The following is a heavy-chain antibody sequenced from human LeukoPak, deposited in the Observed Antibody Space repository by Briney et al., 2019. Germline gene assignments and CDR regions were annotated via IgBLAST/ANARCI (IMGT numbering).Heavy chain of an antibody. CDR1: GYTFTSYD. CDR2: MNPNSGDT. CDR3: ARGTGGYRHYYYYYYMDV. V-gene: IGHV1-8*03. D-gene: IGHD6-25*01. J-gene: IGHJ6*03. Sequence: GASVKVSCKASGYTFTSYDINWVRQATGQGLEWMGWMNPNSGDTGYAQKFQGRVTITRNTSISTAYMELSSLRSEDTAVYYCARGTGGYRHYYYYYYMDVWGKGTTVTISS.